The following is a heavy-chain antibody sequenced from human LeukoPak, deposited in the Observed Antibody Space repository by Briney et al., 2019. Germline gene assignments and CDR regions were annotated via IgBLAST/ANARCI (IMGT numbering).Heavy chain of an antibody. CDR2: IYYSGST. CDR1: GVSISGYY. V-gene: IGHV4-59*01. Sequence: SETLSLTCTVSGVSISGYYCSWIRQPPGRGLEWIGYIYYSGSTNYNPSLESRVTISVDTSKNQFSLKLSSVTAADTAVYYCARGPSSYYFDYWGQGTLVTVSS. CDR3: ARGPSSYYFDY. J-gene: IGHJ4*02.